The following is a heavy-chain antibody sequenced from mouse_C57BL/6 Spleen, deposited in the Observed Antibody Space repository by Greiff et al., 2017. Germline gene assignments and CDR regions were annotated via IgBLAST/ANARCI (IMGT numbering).Heavy chain of an antibody. V-gene: IGHV1-15*01. Sequence: QVQLQQSGAELVRPGASVTLSCKASGYTFTDYEMHWVKQTPVHGLEWIGAIDPETGGTAYNQKFKGKAILTADTSSSTAYMELRSLTSEDSAVXYGTRYTVVAPVDFDYWGQGTTLTVSS. D-gene: IGHD1-1*01. CDR2: IDPETGGT. J-gene: IGHJ2*01. CDR1: GYTFTDYE. CDR3: TRYTVVAPVDFDY.